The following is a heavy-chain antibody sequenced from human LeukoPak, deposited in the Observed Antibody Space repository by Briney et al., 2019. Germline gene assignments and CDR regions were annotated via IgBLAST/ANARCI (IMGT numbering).Heavy chain of an antibody. CDR3: ARMRFSGWYYFDY. D-gene: IGHD6-19*01. J-gene: IGHJ4*02. CDR2: MRPDSANS. CDR1: GYVFSSYS. V-gene: IGHV1-8*01. Sequence: ASVKVSCKASGYVFSSYSITWVRQAPGQGLEWMGEMRPDSANSGYAQNFQGRVTMTTDTSISTAYMELTSLTSDDTAVYYCARMRFSGWYYFDYWGQGTLVTVSS.